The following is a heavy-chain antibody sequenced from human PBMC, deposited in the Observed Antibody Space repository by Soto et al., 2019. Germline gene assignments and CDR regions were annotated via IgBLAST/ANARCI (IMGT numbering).Heavy chain of an antibody. CDR3: AREGVAVAGTRLGFH. CDR1: GGPVGYTSFY. D-gene: IGHD6-19*01. V-gene: IGHV4-39*02. J-gene: IGHJ4*02. CDR2: VHHSVTT. Sequence: PSETLSLTCDVSGGPVGYTSFYWGWLRQSPGKGLEWIGSVHHSVTTYYNPSLKGRVTISMDTSKNQFSLRLTSVTAADTAVYYCAREGVAVAGTRLGFHWGQGTLVTVSS.